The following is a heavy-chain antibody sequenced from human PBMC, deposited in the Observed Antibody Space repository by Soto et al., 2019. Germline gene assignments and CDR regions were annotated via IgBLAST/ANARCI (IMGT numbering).Heavy chain of an antibody. CDR2: INTYNGNT. CDR1: GYPVTSYG. CDR3: ARDPVGPAWFDP. J-gene: IGHJ5*02. D-gene: IGHD1-26*01. Sequence: QVQLVQSGAEVKKPGASVKVSCKASGYPVTSYGISWVRQAPGQGLEWMGWINTYNGNTNYAQKLQGRVTMTTDTSTSTAYMELKSLRSDDTAVYYCARDPVGPAWFDPWGQGTLVTVSS. V-gene: IGHV1-18*01.